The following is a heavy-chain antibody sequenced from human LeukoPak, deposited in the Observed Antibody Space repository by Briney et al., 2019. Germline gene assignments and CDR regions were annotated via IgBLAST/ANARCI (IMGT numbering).Heavy chain of an antibody. CDR2: ISYDGSNK. D-gene: IGHD5-12*01. CDR1: GFTFSSYG. Sequence: GRSLRLSCAASGFTFSSYGMHWVRQAPGKGLEWVAVISYDGSNKYYADSVKGRFTISRDNSKNTLYLQMNSLRAEGTAVYYCAKAGGYAYGHYFDYWGQGTLVTVSS. V-gene: IGHV3-30*18. J-gene: IGHJ4*02. CDR3: AKAGGYAYGHYFDY.